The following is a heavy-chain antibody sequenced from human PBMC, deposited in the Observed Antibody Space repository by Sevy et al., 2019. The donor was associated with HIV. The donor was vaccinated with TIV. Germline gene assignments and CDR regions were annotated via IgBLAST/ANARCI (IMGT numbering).Heavy chain of an antibody. Sequence: GESLKISCKGSGYRFTSYWIAWVRQVPGKGLEWLGIIYPDDSDVRYSPSLQGPVTISVDKSISTAYLQWSSPKASDTAMYFCSRRVYDTTGYPQYYFDYWGRGTLVTVSS. J-gene: IGHJ4*02. CDR2: IYPDDSDV. CDR3: SRRVYDTTGYPQYYFDY. D-gene: IGHD3-22*01. CDR1: GYRFTSYW. V-gene: IGHV5-51*01.